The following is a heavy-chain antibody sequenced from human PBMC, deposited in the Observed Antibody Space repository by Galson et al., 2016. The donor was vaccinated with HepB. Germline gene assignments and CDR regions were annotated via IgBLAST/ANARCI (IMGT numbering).Heavy chain of an antibody. CDR3: ARDTAGRRIDS. CDR2: IWYDESRK. J-gene: IGHJ4*02. CDR1: GFTFSAYG. D-gene: IGHD6-6*01. Sequence: SLRLSCAASGFTFSAYGMHWVRQAPGKGLEWVAVIWYDESRKYYGDFVKGRFTISRDNSRNTVSLQMNCLRAEDTALYYCARDTAGRRIDSWGQGTLVTVSS. V-gene: IGHV3-33*01.